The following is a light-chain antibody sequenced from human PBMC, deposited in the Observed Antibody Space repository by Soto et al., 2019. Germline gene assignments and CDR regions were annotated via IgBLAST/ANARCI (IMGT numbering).Light chain of an antibody. CDR2: LGS. J-gene: IGKJ4*01. Sequence: DIVMTQSPLSLPVTPGEPASISCRSSQSLLHGNGYNYLDWYLQKPGQSPQLLIYLGSNRASGVPDRFSGSGSGTEFTLKISRVEAEDVGVYYCMQALQTPLTFGGGTEVEIK. CDR3: MQALQTPLT. CDR1: QSLLHGNGYNY. V-gene: IGKV2-28*01.